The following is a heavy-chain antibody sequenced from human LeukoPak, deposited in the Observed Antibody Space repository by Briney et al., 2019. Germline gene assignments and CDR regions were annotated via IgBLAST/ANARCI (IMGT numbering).Heavy chain of an antibody. CDR1: GGSISSSNYY. D-gene: IGHD3-10*01. V-gene: IGHV4-61*02. CDR2: IYTSGST. CDR3: VRGPYGSSISNWFDP. Sequence: SETLSLTCTVSGGSISSSNYYWNWIRQPAGKGLEWIGRIYTSGSTNYNPSLKSRVTISVDTSKNQFSLKLRSVTAADTAVYYRVRGPYGSSISNWFDPWGQGILVAVSS. J-gene: IGHJ5*02.